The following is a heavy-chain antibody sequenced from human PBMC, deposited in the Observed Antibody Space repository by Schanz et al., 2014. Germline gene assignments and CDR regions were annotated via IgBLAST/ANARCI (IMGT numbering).Heavy chain of an antibody. CDR2: INPIDGST. CDR3: AFDRDDAYDI. Sequence: QVQLVQSGAEVKKPGSSVKVSCKASGGTFSSYAITWVRQAPGQGLEWMGLINPIDGSTTYVWGFHGRLTMTRDTSTTTVYMDLSTLRSEDTAVYYCAFDRDDAYDIWGQGTTVTVSS. V-gene: IGHV1-46*01. J-gene: IGHJ3*02. CDR1: GGTFSSYA. D-gene: IGHD3-9*01.